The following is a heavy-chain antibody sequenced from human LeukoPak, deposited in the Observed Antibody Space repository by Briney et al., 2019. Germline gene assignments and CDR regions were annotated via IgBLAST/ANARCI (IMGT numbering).Heavy chain of an antibody. Sequence: ASVKVSCKASGYTFTGYYLHWVRQAPGQGLEWMGRINPNGGGTNYAQKFQGRVTMTRDTSISTAYMELSRLRSDDTAVYFCARTDSYYYGSESRSLDYWGQGTLVTVSS. CDR1: GYTFTGYY. CDR2: INPNGGGT. V-gene: IGHV1-2*06. J-gene: IGHJ4*02. D-gene: IGHD3-10*01. CDR3: ARTDSYYYGSESRSLDY.